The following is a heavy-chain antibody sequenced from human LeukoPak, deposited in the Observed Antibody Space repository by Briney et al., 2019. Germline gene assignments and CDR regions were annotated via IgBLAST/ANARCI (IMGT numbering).Heavy chain of an antibody. Sequence: GGSLRLSCVASGFTFSNCSLNWIRQAPGKGLEWLSSIRNDSSELFYADSVRGRFTISRDNAKNSLYLQMNSLRVEDTAVYYCAKDLQQLEAFDSWGQGTLVTVSS. CDR3: AKDLQQLEAFDS. CDR1: GFTFSNCS. D-gene: IGHD1-1*01. CDR2: IRNDSSEL. J-gene: IGHJ4*02. V-gene: IGHV3-21*01.